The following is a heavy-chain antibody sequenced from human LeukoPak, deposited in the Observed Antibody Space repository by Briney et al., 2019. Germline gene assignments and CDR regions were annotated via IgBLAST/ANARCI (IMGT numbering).Heavy chain of an antibody. Sequence: GGPLRLSCSASGFTFRSYGMRWVRQAPGKGLEWVAFIRFDGSNQYYADSVKGRFTISRDNSNNTLSLQMNTLRGDDTAVYFCAKGYGESHFDSWGQGTLVIVSS. CDR2: IRFDGSNQ. CDR1: GFTFRSYG. CDR3: AKGYGESHFDS. D-gene: IGHD5-18*01. J-gene: IGHJ4*02. V-gene: IGHV3-30*02.